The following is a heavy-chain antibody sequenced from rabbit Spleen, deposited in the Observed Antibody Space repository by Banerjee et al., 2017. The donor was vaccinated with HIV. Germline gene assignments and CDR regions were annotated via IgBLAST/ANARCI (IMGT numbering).Heavy chain of an antibody. CDR2: INAATGRP. J-gene: IGHJ4*01. V-gene: IGHV1S40*01. CDR3: ARDLVGVIGWNFYL. D-gene: IGHD1-1*01. Sequence: QSLEESGGDLVKPGASLTLTCTASGFSFGDRDVMCWVRQAPGKGLEWIACINAATGRPVYATWAKGRFTISRTSSTTVTLQMTSLTAADRAAYFCARDLVGVIGWNFYLWGPGTLVTVS. CDR1: GFSFGDRDV.